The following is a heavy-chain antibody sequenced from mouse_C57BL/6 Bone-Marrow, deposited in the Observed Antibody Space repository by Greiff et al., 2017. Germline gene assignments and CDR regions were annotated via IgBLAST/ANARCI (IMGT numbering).Heavy chain of an antibody. CDR2: INPGSGGT. CDR1: GYAFTNYL. J-gene: IGHJ4*01. V-gene: IGHV1-54*01. D-gene: IGHD4-1*01. Sequence: QVQLQQSGAELVRPGTSVKVSCKASGYAFTNYLIEWVKQRPGQGLEWIGVINPGSGGTNYNEKFKGKATLTADKSSSTAYMQLSSLTSEDSAVYCCARDWVLYYDAMDYWGQGTSVTVSS. CDR3: ARDWVLYYDAMDY.